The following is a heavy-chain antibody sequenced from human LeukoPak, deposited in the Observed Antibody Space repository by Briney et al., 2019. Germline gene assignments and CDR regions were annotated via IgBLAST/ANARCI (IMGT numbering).Heavy chain of an antibody. D-gene: IGHD5-18*01. CDR2: LYDYGRT. J-gene: IGHJ4*02. CDR1: GGSISSHY. CDR3: ATIKRGNIFGYFDF. V-gene: IGHV4-59*11. Sequence: SETLSLTCTVSGGSISSHYWSWVRQPPGKGLEWIGYLYDYGRTKHNPSLNSRLTLSADTSKNQFSLKLSSVTAADTAVYFCATIKRGNIFGYFDFWGQGILVAVSS.